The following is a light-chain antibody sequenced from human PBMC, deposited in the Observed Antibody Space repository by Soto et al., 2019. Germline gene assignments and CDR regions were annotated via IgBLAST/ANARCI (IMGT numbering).Light chain of an antibody. CDR2: EGT. CDR3: CSYAGSRTVV. Sequence: QSALTQPASVSGSPGQSITISCTGTSSDVGSYSLVSWYQQHPGKAPEVMIYEGTKRPSGVSIRFSGSKSGNTASLTISGLQAEDEADYYCCSYAGSRTVVFGGGTKLTVL. J-gene: IGLJ2*01. CDR1: SSDVGSYSL. V-gene: IGLV2-23*01.